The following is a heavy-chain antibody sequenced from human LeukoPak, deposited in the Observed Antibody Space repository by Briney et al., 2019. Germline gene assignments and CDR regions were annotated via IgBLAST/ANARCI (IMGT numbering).Heavy chain of an antibody. J-gene: IGHJ4*02. CDR1: GGSFSGYY. D-gene: IGHD6-13*01. V-gene: IGHV4-34*01. Sequence: SETLPLTCGVDGGSFSGYYWNWIRQPPGKGLEWIGEINHSGSTNYNPSLKRRVTISVDTSQNQFSVRLSSVTAVDTAVYYCARGRYLTTGGGAAAGFLDYWGQGTLVTVSS. CDR3: ARGRYLTTGGGAAAGFLDY. CDR2: INHSGST.